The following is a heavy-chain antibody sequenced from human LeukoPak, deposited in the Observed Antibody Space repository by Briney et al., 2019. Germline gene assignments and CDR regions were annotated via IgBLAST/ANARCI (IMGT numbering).Heavy chain of an antibody. CDR1: GFTFSSYG. CDR2: ISYDGSNR. J-gene: IGHJ4*02. D-gene: IGHD3-10*01. V-gene: IGHV3-30*18. Sequence: GGSLRLSCAASGFTFSSYGMHWVRQAPGKGLEWVAVISYDGSNRYYADSVKGRFTISRDDSKNTLYLQMNSLRAEDTAVYYCAKPVLLWFAPDCYFDYWGQGTLVTVSS. CDR3: AKPVLLWFAPDCYFDY.